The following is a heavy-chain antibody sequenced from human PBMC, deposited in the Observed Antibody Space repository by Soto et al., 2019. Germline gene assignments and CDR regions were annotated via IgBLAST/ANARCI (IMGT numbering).Heavy chain of an antibody. D-gene: IGHD3-9*01. Sequence: QVQLVESGGGVVQPGMSLRLSCAASGFTFRSYAMHWVRQAPGKGLEWVAVISFDGNNKYYADSVKGRFTISRDNSKNTLYLKMSSLRPDDTAVYYCARDRLFESNTFYYNYGMDVWGQGTTVTVSS. CDR2: ISFDGNNK. J-gene: IGHJ6*02. CDR1: GFTFRSYA. V-gene: IGHV3-30-3*01. CDR3: ARDRLFESNTFYYNYGMDV.